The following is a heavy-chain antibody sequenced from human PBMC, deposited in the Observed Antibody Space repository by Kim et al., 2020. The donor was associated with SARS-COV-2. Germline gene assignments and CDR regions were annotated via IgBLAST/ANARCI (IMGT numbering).Heavy chain of an antibody. V-gene: IGHV1-69*13. CDR3: ATGKFQYYFDT. J-gene: IGHJ4*02. Sequence: SVKVSCKASGGSFRKHVTSWVRQAPGQGLEWMGGIVPIFGAANYAQKFQGRVTITADESTNTAYMEVNGLRFEDTAVYYCATGKFQYYFDTWGQGTLVT. CDR1: GGSFRKHV. CDR2: IVPIFGAA.